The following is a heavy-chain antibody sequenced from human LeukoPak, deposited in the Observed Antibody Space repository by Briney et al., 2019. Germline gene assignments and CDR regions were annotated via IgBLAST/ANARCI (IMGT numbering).Heavy chain of an antibody. J-gene: IGHJ5*02. CDR3: ARGAAVVAASDNWFDP. CDR1: GFAFSSYS. Sequence: PGRSLRLSCAASGFAFSSYSMNWVRQAPGKGLEWVSSISTSSSYIYYAGSVKGRFTISRDNARNSLFLQLNSLRAEDTAVYYCARGAAVVAASDNWFDPWGQGTLVTVSS. CDR2: ISTSSSYI. D-gene: IGHD2-15*01. V-gene: IGHV3-21*01.